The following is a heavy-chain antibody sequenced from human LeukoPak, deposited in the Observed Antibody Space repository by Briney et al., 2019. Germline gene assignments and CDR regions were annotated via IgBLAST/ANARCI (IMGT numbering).Heavy chain of an antibody. CDR1: GHTFTGYY. D-gene: IGHD3-22*01. CDR3: ARAQMPMIVVVITDLSFDY. Sequence: ASVKVSCKASGHTFTGYYMHWVRQAPGQGLEWMGWINPNSGGTNYAQKFQGRVTMTRDTSISTAYMELSRLRSDDTAVYYCARAQMPMIVVVITDLSFDYWGQGTLVTVSS. V-gene: IGHV1-2*02. J-gene: IGHJ4*02. CDR2: INPNSGGT.